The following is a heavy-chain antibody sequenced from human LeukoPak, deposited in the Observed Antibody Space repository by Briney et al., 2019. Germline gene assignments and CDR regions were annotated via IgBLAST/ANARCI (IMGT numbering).Heavy chain of an antibody. CDR3: ARTCSSSSCYMVH. CDR2: ISVYNGNT. V-gene: IGHV1-18*01. D-gene: IGHD2-2*02. Sequence: ASVKVSCKASGYTFANFGVTWVRQAPGQGLEWMGWISVYNGNTNYAQNLQGRVTLTTDTSTSTAYMELRSLRSDDTALYYCARTCSSSSCYMVHWGQGTLVTVSS. J-gene: IGHJ4*02. CDR1: GYTFANFG.